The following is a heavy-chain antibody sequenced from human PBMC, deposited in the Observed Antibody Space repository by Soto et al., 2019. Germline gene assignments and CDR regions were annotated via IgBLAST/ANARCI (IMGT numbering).Heavy chain of an antibody. CDR3: ATRSGSYEEAFDI. CDR1: GYTLTELS. V-gene: IGHV1-24*01. CDR2: FDPEDGET. D-gene: IGHD1-26*01. Sequence: ASVKVSCKDSGYTLTELSMHWVRQAPGKGLEWMGGFDPEDGETIYAQKFQGRVTMTEDTSTDTAFMELSSLRSEDTAVYYCATRSGSYEEAFDIWGQGTMVTVSS. J-gene: IGHJ3*02.